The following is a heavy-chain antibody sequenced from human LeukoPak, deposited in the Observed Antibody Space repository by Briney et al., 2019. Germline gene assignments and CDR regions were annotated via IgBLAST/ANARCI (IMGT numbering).Heavy chain of an antibody. CDR3: ARRLDV. CDR2: INYSGIT. V-gene: IGHV4-39*01. CDR1: GGAIRSSSYY. J-gene: IGHJ6*02. Sequence: SETLSLTCTVSGGAIRSSSYYWDWIRQSPWKGLEWIGSINYSGITYYNPSLKSRVTISVDTSKNEFTLKLSSVTAADTAVYYCARRLDVWGQGTTVTVSS.